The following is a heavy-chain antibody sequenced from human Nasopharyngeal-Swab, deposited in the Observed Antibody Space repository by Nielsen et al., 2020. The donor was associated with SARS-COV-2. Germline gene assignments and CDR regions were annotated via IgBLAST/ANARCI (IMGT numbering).Heavy chain of an antibody. J-gene: IGHJ4*02. CDR1: GFTFRDSY. CDR2: ISSSSSYT. CDR3: ARSTSSSWYRPLDY. D-gene: IGHD6-13*01. Sequence: GESLKLSCAASGFTFRDSYMSWIRQAPGTGLEWVSYISSSSSYTDYADSVKGRFTISRDNAKNSLYLQMDNLRAEDTAVYYCARSTSSSWYRPLDYWGQGTLV. V-gene: IGHV3-11*03.